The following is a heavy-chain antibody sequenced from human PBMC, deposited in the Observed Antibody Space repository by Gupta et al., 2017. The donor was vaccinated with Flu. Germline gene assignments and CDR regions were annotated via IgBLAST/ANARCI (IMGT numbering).Heavy chain of an antibody. J-gene: IGHJ3*02. CDR2: IWYDGSNK. CDR1: GFTFSSYG. D-gene: IGHD3-9*01. V-gene: IGHV3-33*01. Sequence: QVQLVESGGGVVQPGRSLRLSCAASGFTFSSYGMHWVRQAPGKGLEWVAVIWYDGSNKYYADSVKGRFTISRDNSKNTLYLQMNSLRAEDTAVYYCARDHDILTAGGAFDIWGQGTMVTVSS. CDR3: ARDHDILTAGGAFDI.